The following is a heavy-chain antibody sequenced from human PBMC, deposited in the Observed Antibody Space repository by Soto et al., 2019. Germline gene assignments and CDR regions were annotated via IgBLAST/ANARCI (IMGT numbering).Heavy chain of an antibody. V-gene: IGHV4-38-2*01. CDR2: VYHSGST. J-gene: IGHJ4*02. D-gene: IGHD1-1*01. CDR3: ARSGTMTPPFPKQ. Sequence: PSETLSLTCVVSGYSISSAYYWGWIRQPPGKGLEWIGSVYHSGSTYYNPSLKSRVTISVDTSKNHFSLKLRSVTAADSAVYYCARSGTMTPPFPKQWGQGTLVTVSS. CDR1: GYSISSAYY.